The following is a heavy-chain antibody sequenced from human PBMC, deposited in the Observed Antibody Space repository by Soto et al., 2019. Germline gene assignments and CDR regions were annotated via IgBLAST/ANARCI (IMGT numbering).Heavy chain of an antibody. CDR3: ARERATYYYDSSGYYYDY. Sequence: QVQLVQSGAEVKKPGSSVKVSCKASGGTFSSYAISWVRQAPGQGLEWMGGIIPIFGTANYAQKFQGRVTITADKCTSTAYMELSSLRSEDTAVYYCARERATYYYDSSGYYYDYWGQGTLVTVSS. J-gene: IGHJ4*02. V-gene: IGHV1-69*06. D-gene: IGHD3-22*01. CDR1: GGTFSSYA. CDR2: IIPIFGTA.